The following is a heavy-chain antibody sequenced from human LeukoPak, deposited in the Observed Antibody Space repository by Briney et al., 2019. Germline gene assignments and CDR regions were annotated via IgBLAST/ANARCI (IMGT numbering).Heavy chain of an antibody. V-gene: IGHV3-49*04. CDR3: TRDQVRYSGSYYWFDP. D-gene: IGHD1-26*01. J-gene: IGHJ5*02. CDR1: GFTFGDYA. Sequence: GGSLRLSCTASGFTFGDYAMSRVRQAPGKGLEWVGFIRSKAYGGTTEYAASVKGRFTISRDDSKSIAYLQMNSLKTEDTAVYYCTRDQVRYSGSYYWFDPWGQGTLVTVSS. CDR2: IRSKAYGGTT.